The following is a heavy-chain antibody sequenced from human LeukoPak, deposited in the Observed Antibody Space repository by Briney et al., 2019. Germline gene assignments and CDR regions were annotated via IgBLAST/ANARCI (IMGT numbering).Heavy chain of an antibody. CDR3: ARGTAVAAPQFDY. Sequence: SETLSLTCTVSGSSISSYYWSWIRQPPGKGLEWIGYIYYSGSTNYNPSLKSRVTISVDTSKNQFSLKLSSVTAADTAVYYCARGTAVAAPQFDYWGQGTLVTVSS. CDR2: IYYSGST. D-gene: IGHD6-19*01. V-gene: IGHV4-59*01. CDR1: GSSISSYY. J-gene: IGHJ4*02.